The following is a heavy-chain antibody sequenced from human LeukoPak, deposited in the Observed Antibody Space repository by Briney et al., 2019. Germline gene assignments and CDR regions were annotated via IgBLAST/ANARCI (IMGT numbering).Heavy chain of an antibody. V-gene: IGHV1-18*01. CDR1: GYTFTSYG. CDR2: ISAYNGNT. CDR3: ARRGTYYYYYGMDV. D-gene: IGHD2-15*01. J-gene: IGHJ6*02. Sequence: ASVKVSCKASGYTFTSYGISWVRQAPGQGLEWMGWISAYNGNTNYAQKLQGRVTITTDTSTSTAYMELRSLRSDDTAVYYCARRGTYYYYYGMDVWGQGTTVTVSS.